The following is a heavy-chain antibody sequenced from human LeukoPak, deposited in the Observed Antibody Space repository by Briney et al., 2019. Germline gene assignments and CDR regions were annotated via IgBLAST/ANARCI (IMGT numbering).Heavy chain of an antibody. J-gene: IGHJ5*02. CDR2: IYSGGST. V-gene: IGHV3-66*01. CDR3: AKSLVATAWLDP. D-gene: IGHD5-12*01. CDR1: GFTVSTNY. Sequence: GGSLRLSCGASGFTVSTNYMSWVRQAPGKGLEWVSIIYSGGSTYYAVSVKGTFTISPDNSKNTLYLQMDSLTADDTAVYYCAKSLVATAWLDPWGQGTLVTVSS.